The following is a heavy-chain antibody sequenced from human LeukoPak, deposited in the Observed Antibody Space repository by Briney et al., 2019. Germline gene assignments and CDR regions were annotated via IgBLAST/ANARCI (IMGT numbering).Heavy chain of an antibody. CDR1: GFTFSYSA. CDR2: ISGSGGST. CDR3: ARDGIAVAGEYYYMDV. D-gene: IGHD6-19*01. V-gene: IGHV3-23*01. J-gene: IGHJ6*03. Sequence: PGGSLRLSCAASGFTFSYSAMSWVRQAPGKGLEWVSAISGSGGSTYYADSVKGRFTISRNNSKNTLYLQMNSLRAEDTAVYYCARDGIAVAGEYYYMDVWGKGTTVTVSS.